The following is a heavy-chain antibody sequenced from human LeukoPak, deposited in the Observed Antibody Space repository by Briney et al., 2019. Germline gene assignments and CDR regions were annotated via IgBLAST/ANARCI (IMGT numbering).Heavy chain of an antibody. CDR2: IIPIFGTA. Sequence: GASVNVSCKASGGTFSSYAISWVRQAPGQGLEWMGRIIPIFGTANYAQKFQGRVTITTEESTSTAYMELSSLRSEDTAVYYCARGLGGYSGYDPPGYWGQGTLVTVSS. CDR1: GGTFSSYA. V-gene: IGHV1-69*05. J-gene: IGHJ4*02. CDR3: ARGLGGYSGYDPPGY. D-gene: IGHD5-12*01.